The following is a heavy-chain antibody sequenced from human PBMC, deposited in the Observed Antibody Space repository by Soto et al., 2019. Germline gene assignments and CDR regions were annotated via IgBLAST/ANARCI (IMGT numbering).Heavy chain of an antibody. CDR3: ARGSIAALYYYYYYMDV. Sequence: SETLSLTCAVPSGSISSSNWWSWVRQPPGKGLEWIGEIYHSGSTNYNPSLKSRVTKSVDKSKNQFSLKLSSVTAADTSVYYCARGSIAALYYYYYYMDVWGKGTTVTVSS. CDR2: IYHSGST. CDR1: SGSISSSNW. J-gene: IGHJ6*03. D-gene: IGHD6-6*01. V-gene: IGHV4-4*02.